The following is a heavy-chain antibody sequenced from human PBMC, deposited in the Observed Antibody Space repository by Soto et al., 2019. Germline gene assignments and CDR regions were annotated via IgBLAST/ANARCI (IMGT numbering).Heavy chain of an antibody. CDR1: GGSISSDNW. D-gene: IGHD3-22*01. V-gene: IGHV4-4*02. CDR2: IFHSGSS. Sequence: PSVTLSLTCAVSGGSISSDNWWSWVRQPPGKGLEWIGEIFHSGSSNYNPSLKSRVNISVDKSRNQISLSLSSVTAADTAVYYCARSSPLKYYYDSSGYSPFLVYWGQGTLVTVSS. CDR3: ARSSPLKYYYDSSGYSPFLVY. J-gene: IGHJ4*02.